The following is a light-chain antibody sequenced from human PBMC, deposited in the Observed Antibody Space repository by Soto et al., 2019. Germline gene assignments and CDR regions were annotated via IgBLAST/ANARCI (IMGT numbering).Light chain of an antibody. J-gene: IGLJ3*02. CDR1: SSNIGAGYD. V-gene: IGLV1-40*01. Sequence: QSVLTQPPSVSGPPGQRVTISCTGTSSNIGAGYDVPWYQQLPGTAPKLLIYGNSNRPSGVPDRFSGSKSGTSASLAITGLQAEDEADYYCQSYDSSLSALFGGGTKLTVL. CDR3: QSYDSSLSAL. CDR2: GNS.